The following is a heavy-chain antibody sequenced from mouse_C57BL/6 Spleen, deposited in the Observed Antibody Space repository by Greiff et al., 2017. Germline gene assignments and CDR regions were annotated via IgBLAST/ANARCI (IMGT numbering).Heavy chain of an antibody. CDR3: TRERRYSILYAMDY. CDR1: GYTFTDYE. V-gene: IGHV1-15*01. D-gene: IGHD2-5*01. J-gene: IGHJ4*01. Sequence: QVQLKQSGAELVRPGASVTLSCKASGYTFTDYEMHWVKQTPVHGLEWIGAIDPETGGTAYNQKFKGKAILTADKSSSTAYMELRSLTSEDSAVYYCTRERRYSILYAMDYWGQGTSVTVSS. CDR2: IDPETGGT.